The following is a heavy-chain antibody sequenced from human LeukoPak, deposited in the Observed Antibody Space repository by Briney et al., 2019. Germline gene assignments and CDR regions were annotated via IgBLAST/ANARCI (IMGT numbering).Heavy chain of an antibody. CDR2: ISGSAVST. J-gene: IGHJ4*02. CDR3: AKDPWSPYYYGSGSAVD. Sequence: GGSLRLSCAVSGFTFNNAWMSWVRQAPGKGLEWVSGISGSAVSTYYADSVKGRFTISRDNSKNTLYLQMNSLRAEDTAVYYCAKDPWSPYYYGSGSAVDWGQGTLVTVSS. CDR1: GFTFNNAW. D-gene: IGHD3-10*01. V-gene: IGHV3-23*01.